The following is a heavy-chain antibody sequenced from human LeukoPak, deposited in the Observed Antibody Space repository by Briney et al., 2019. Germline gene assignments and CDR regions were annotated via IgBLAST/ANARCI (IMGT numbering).Heavy chain of an antibody. Sequence: GGSLRLSCAAAGFTLSSYWMHWVRHAPGKGLVWVSRSNSDGSSTTYADSVKGRFTFSRDYAKNTLYLQMNRLRAEDTAVYYCAKLTVAGTRHAFDIWGQGTMVTVSS. CDR1: GFTLSSYW. D-gene: IGHD6-19*01. J-gene: IGHJ3*02. CDR2: SNSDGSST. CDR3: AKLTVAGTRHAFDI. V-gene: IGHV3-74*01.